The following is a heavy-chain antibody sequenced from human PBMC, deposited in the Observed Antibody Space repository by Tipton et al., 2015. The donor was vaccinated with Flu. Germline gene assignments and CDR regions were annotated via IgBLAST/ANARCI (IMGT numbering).Heavy chain of an antibody. Sequence: TLSLTCTVSGGSISTYYWSWIRQPAGKGLEWIGRIYTSESTNYNPSLKSRVTMSVDTSKNQFSLRLSSVTAADTAVYYCARGDGGPATAYYCWGQGTLVTVSS. CDR3: ARGDGGPATAYYC. D-gene: IGHD2-21*01. V-gene: IGHV4-4*07. CDR2: IYTSEST. J-gene: IGHJ4*02. CDR1: GGSISTYY.